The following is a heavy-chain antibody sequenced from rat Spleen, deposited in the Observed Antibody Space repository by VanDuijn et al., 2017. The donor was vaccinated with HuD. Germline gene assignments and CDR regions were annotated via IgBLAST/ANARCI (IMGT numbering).Heavy chain of an antibody. CDR2: ISSSSGT. CDR1: GFTFSDYG. J-gene: IGHJ1*01. CDR3: ARLTTRVFYWYFDF. V-gene: IGHV5-34*01. D-gene: IGHD1-4*01. Sequence: EVQLVESGGGLVQPGRSLKLSCVASGFTFSDYGMNWIRQAPGKGLEWVAYISSSSGTIYYADTVKGRFTISRDNAKNTLYLQLSSLRSEDTALYYCARLTTRVFYWYFDFWGPGTMVTVSS.